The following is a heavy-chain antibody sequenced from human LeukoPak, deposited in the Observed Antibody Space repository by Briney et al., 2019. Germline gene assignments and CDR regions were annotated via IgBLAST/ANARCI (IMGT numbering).Heavy chain of an antibody. J-gene: IGHJ4*02. V-gene: IGHV2-5*02. Sequence: SGPTLVNPTQTLTLTCTFSGFSLTTSGVGVGWIRQPPGKALEWLALIYWDADKRYSPSLKTRLTITKDTSKNQVVLTITNMDPVDTATYYCAHIKIGDEFDYWGQGTLVTVSS. CDR2: IYWDADK. CDR3: AHIKIGDEFDY. D-gene: IGHD3-10*01. CDR1: GFSLTTSGVG.